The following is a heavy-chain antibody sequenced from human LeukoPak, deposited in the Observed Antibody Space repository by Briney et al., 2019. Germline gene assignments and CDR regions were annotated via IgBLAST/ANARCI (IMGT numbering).Heavy chain of an antibody. J-gene: IGHJ4*02. CDR3: ARDSGSGSNDY. D-gene: IGHD1-26*01. CDR1: GYTFTSYA. Sequence: ASVKVSCKASGYTFTSYAIHWVRQAPGQRLEWMGWISAGNGNTKYSQNFQGRVTFISNTSATTAFVELSSLRSEDAAVYYCARDSGSGSNDYWGQGTLVTVSS. V-gene: IGHV1-3*01. CDR2: ISAGNGNT.